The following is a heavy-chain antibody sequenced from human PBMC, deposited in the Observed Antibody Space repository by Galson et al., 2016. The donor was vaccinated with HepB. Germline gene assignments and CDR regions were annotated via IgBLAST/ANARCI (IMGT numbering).Heavy chain of an antibody. J-gene: IGHJ4*02. D-gene: IGHD3-3*01. V-gene: IGHV3-23*01. CDR2: ISGGGAST. Sequence: SLRLSCAASGFIFSSYGMIWVRQAPGKGLEWISGISGGGASTYYVDSVKDRFTISRDNVKNRLFLQMNSLRAEYTALYYCAKSKAPYNCWSGYDFWGQGIVVTVSS. CDR1: GFIFSSYG. CDR3: AKSKAPYNCWSGYDF.